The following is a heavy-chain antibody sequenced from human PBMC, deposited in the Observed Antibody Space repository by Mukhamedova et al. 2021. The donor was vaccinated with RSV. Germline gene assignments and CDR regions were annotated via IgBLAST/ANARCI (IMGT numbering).Heavy chain of an antibody. CDR2: IIPISDSV. CDR1: GDTLLSYA. Sequence: GDTLLSYAFSWVRQAPGRGLEWMGGIIPISDSVDYAQKFQGRVTITSDKSTRTFYLELTNLRSVDTAVYYCAISSRSSICCYFDYW. D-gene: IGHD3-3*02. CDR3: AISSRSSICCYFDY. V-gene: IGHV1-69*06. J-gene: IGHJ4*01.